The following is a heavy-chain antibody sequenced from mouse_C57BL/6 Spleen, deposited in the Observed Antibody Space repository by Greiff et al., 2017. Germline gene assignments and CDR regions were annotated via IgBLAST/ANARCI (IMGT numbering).Heavy chain of an antibody. CDR3: ARSNYGSSQAWFAY. Sequence: QVQLQQPGAELVKPGASVKLSCKASGYTFTSYWMHWVKQRPGQGLEWIGMIHPNSGSTNYNEKFKSKATLTVDKSSSTAYMQLSSLTSEDSAVYYCARSNYGSSQAWFAYWGQGTLVTVSA. V-gene: IGHV1-64*01. D-gene: IGHD1-1*01. CDR1: GYTFTSYW. J-gene: IGHJ3*01. CDR2: IHPNSGST.